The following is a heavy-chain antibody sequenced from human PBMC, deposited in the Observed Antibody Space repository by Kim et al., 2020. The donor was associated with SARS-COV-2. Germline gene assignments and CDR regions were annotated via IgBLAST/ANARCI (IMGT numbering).Heavy chain of an antibody. Sequence: WGSLRLSCAASGFTSSSYALSWVRQAPGKGLEWVSAISGSGGSTYYADSVKGRFTISRDNSKNTLYLQMNSLRAEDTAVYYCAKDPHYDFWSGYYFDYWGQGTLVTVSS. CDR2: ISGSGGST. V-gene: IGHV3-23*01. J-gene: IGHJ4*02. D-gene: IGHD3-3*01. CDR3: AKDPHYDFWSGYYFDY. CDR1: GFTSSSYA.